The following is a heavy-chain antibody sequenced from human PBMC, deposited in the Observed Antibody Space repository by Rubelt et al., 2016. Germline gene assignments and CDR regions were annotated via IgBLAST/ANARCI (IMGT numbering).Heavy chain of an antibody. Sequence: YADSVKGRFTISRDNSKNTLYLQMNSLRAEDTAVYYCARVGSGSSFDYWGQGTLVTVSS. V-gene: IGHV3-66*01. D-gene: IGHD3-10*01. J-gene: IGHJ4*02. CDR3: ARVGSGSSFDY.